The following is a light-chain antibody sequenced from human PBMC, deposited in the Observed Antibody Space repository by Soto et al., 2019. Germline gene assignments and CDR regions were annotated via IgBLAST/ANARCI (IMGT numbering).Light chain of an antibody. V-gene: IGKV3-15*01. CDR2: GAS. CDR3: QQYNNGPPWT. Sequence: DTELTLSPATLSVSPGERATLSCRASQNVGTNLAWYQQRAGQAPRLLIYGASTRAFGVAARFSGGGSGTEFTLTISSLQSEDFAVYHCQQYNNGPPWTFGQGTKVE. J-gene: IGKJ1*01. CDR1: QNVGTN.